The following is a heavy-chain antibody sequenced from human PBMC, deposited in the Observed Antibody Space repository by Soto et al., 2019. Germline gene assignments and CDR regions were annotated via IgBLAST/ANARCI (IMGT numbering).Heavy chain of an antibody. J-gene: IGHJ4*02. V-gene: IGHV3-23*01. CDR3: AKDLGGLGAFDY. Sequence: VPLLESGGGLVQPGGSLRLSCAASGFTFSSYAMSWVRQAPGKGLEWVSAISGSGGSTYYADSVKGRFTISRDNSKNTLYLQMNSLRAEDTAVYYCAKDLGGLGAFDYWGQGTLVTVSS. CDR2: ISGSGGST. D-gene: IGHD1-26*01. CDR1: GFTFSSYA.